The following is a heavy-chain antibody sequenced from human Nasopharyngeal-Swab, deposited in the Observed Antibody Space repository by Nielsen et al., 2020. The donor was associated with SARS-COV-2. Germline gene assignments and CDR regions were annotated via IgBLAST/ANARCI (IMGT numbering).Heavy chain of an antibody. J-gene: IGHJ6*02. CDR3: ASLGYCSSTSCTLRYYYYYGMDV. D-gene: IGHD2-2*01. CDR2: IKQDGSEK. Sequence: VRQAPGKGLEWVANIKQDGSEKYYVDSVKGRFTISRDNAKNSLYLQMNSLRAEDTAVYYCASLGYCSSTSCTLRYYYYYGMDVWGQGTTVTVSS. V-gene: IGHV3-7*01.